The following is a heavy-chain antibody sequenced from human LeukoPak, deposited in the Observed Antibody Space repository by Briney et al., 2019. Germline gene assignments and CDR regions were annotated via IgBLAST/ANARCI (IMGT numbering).Heavy chain of an antibody. CDR1: GFMFSSYW. D-gene: IGHD2-15*01. CDR3: ARVSIAGSTIAFDM. Sequence: RGSLRLSCAASGFMFSSYWMTWVRQAPGKGLEWVANIKQDGSERHYVDSVKGRFTISKDNAKNSLYLQMDSLRVEDTAVYYCARVSIAGSTIAFDMWGQGTMVTVSS. J-gene: IGHJ3*02. V-gene: IGHV3-7*01. CDR2: IKQDGSER.